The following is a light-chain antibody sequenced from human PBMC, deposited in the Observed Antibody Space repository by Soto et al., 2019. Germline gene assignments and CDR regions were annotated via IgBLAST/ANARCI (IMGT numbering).Light chain of an antibody. J-gene: IGKJ1*01. CDR1: QTVYGN. V-gene: IGKV3-15*01. Sequence: DIVMTQSPATLSVSPGERATLSCRASQTVYGNLAWYQQKPGQAPRLLIYDASTRATGIPDRISGSGSGTEFTLTISSLQPEDFATYYCQQTYSIPRTFGQGTKVEIK. CDR3: QQTYSIPRT. CDR2: DAS.